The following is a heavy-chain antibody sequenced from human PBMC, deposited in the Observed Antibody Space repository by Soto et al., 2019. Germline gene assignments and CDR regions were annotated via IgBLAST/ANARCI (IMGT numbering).Heavy chain of an antibody. CDR1: GGSISSYH. J-gene: IGHJ4*02. V-gene: IGHV4-59*13. CDR3: AGEPLGSSSWYSGENY. D-gene: IGHD6-13*01. Sequence: LPLTCTVSGGSISSYHWSWIRQPPGKGLEWIGYIYYSGSTNYNPSLKSRVTISVDTSKNQFSLKLSSVTAADTAVYYCAGEPLGSSSWYSGENYWGQGTLVPSPQ. CDR2: IYYSGST.